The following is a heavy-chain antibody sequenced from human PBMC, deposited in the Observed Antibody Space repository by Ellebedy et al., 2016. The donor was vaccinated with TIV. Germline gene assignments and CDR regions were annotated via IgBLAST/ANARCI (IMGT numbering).Heavy chain of an antibody. J-gene: IGHJ4*02. D-gene: IGHD6-19*01. CDR2: ISGSGGST. CDR3: AKGRGGGSDSSAPRYYFDS. Sequence: PGGSLRLSCAASGFTFSSYAMSWVRQAPGKGLEWVSAISGSGGSTYYADSVKGRFTISREHSKNTLYLQMNSLRAEDTAVYYCAKGRGGGSDSSAPRYYFDSWGLGTLVTVSS. V-gene: IGHV3-23*01. CDR1: GFTFSSYA.